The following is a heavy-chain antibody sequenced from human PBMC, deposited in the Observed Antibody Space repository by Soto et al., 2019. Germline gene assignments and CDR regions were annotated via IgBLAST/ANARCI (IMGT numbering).Heavy chain of an antibody. D-gene: IGHD3-22*01. CDR1: GFTFRSYL. CDR3: ARDRLRAYYYDSSGDAFDI. CDR2: INQDGSEK. J-gene: IGHJ3*02. Sequence: GGSLRLSCVGSGFTFRSYLMSWVRQAPGKGLEWVANINQDGSEKYYVDSVKGRFTISRDNAKNSLYLQMNSLRAEDTAVYYCARDRLRAYYYDSSGDAFDIWGQGTMVTV. V-gene: IGHV3-7*01.